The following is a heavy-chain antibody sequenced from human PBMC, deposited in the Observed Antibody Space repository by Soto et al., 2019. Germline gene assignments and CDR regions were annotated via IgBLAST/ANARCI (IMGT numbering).Heavy chain of an antibody. J-gene: IGHJ1*01. Sequence: EVQLVESGGGLVKPGGSLRLSCAASGFTFSDAWMSWVRQAPGKGLEWVGRIKRKADGGATDFAAPVKGRFSISGDDSKNTLYLQMNNLKTEDTAVYFCTTDNMFGATSPQFHYWGQGTLVTVSS. D-gene: IGHD3-3*01. CDR1: GFTFSDAW. V-gene: IGHV3-15*01. CDR2: IKRKADGGAT. CDR3: TTDNMFGATSPQFHY.